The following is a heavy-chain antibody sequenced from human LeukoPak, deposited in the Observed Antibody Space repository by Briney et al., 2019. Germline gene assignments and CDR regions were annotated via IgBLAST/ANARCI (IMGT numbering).Heavy chain of an antibody. J-gene: IGHJ4*02. CDR1: GGSISSSRYY. D-gene: IGHD3-10*01. CDR3: ASHPPLLWFGGLAGSFDY. CDR2: IYYSGSL. V-gene: IGHV4-39*01. Sequence: SETLSLTCTVSGGSISSSRYYWGWIRQPPGKGLEWIVSIYYSGSLYYNPSLKSRVSISVDTSKNQFSLKLSSVTAADTAAYYCASHPPLLWFGGLAGSFDYWGQGTLVTVSS.